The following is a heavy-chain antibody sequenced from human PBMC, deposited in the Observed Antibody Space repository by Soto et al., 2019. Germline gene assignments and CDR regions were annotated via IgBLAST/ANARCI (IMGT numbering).Heavy chain of an antibody. CDR3: ATMGDCSGGSCYYYYGMDV. CDR2: ISYDGSNK. Sequence: PGGSLRLSCAASGFTFSSYAMHWVRQAPGKGLEWVAVISYDGSNKYYADSVKGRFTISRDNSKNTLYLQMNSLRAEDTAVYYCATMGDCSGGSCYYYYGMDVWGQGTTVTVSS. D-gene: IGHD2-15*01. CDR1: GFTFSSYA. V-gene: IGHV3-30-3*01. J-gene: IGHJ6*02.